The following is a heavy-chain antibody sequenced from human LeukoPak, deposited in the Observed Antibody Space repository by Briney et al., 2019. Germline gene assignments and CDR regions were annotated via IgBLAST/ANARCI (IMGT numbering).Heavy chain of an antibody. J-gene: IGHJ4*02. V-gene: IGHV3-7*03. Sequence: GGSLRLSCAASGFTFSSNWMSWVRQAPGKGLEWVANIKQDGSEKYYVDSVKGRFTISRDNAKNSLYLQMNSLRAEDTAVYYCARKAMVRGVIIWSLDYWGQGTLVTVSS. D-gene: IGHD3-10*01. CDR2: IKQDGSEK. CDR3: ARKAMVRGVIIWSLDY. CDR1: GFTFSSNW.